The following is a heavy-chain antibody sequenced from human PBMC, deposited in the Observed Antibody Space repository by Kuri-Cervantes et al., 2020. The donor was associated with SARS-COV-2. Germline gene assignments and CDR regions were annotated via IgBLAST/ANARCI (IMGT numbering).Heavy chain of an antibody. J-gene: IGHJ5*02. CDR2: INPNSGGT. CDR1: GYTFTDFS. D-gene: IGHD2-2*01. V-gene: IGHV1-2*02. CDR3: ARSVPTSTSSSWHP. Sequence: ASVKVSCKASGYTFTDFSIYWVRQVPGQRLEWMGWINPNSGGTNFAQNFQDRVSLTRDTSINTAFMELSTLRSDDTAIYYCARSVPTSTSSSWHPWGPGTLV.